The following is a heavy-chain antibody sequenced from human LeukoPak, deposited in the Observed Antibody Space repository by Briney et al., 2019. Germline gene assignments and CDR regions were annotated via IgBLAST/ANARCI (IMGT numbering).Heavy chain of an antibody. J-gene: IGHJ4*02. Sequence: SETLSLTCTVSGGSISSYYWGWIRQPPGKGLEWIGSIYYSGSTYYNPSLKSRVTISVDTSKNQFSLKLSSVTAADTAVYYCARSLGSSYPFFYWGQGTLVTVSS. V-gene: IGHV4-39*07. D-gene: IGHD6-13*01. CDR3: ARSLGSSYPFFY. CDR1: GGSISSYY. CDR2: IYYSGST.